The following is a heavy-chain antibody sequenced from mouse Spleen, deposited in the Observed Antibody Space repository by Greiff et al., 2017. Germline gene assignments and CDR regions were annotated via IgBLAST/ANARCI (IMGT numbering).Heavy chain of an antibody. D-gene: IGHD2-3*01. Sequence: VQLKESGPVLVKPGASVKMSCKASGYTFTDYYMNWVKQSHGKSLEWIGVINPYNGGTSYNQKFKGKATLTVDKSSSTAYMELNSLTSEDSAVYYCAREDDGYLYYAMDYWGQGTSVTVSS. CDR1: GYTFTDYY. V-gene: IGHV1-19*01. CDR3: AREDDGYLYYAMDY. J-gene: IGHJ4*01. CDR2: INPYNGGT.